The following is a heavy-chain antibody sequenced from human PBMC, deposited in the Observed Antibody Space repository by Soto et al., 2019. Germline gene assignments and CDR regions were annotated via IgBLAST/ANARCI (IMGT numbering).Heavy chain of an antibody. CDR1: GGTFSNYA. Sequence: QVQLVQSGAEVKKPGSSVKVSCKASGGTFSNYAVSWVRQAPGQGLDWMGGIIPMFGTANYAQKFQGRVTITADDSRSAAYMYLSSLRSEDTAVYYCAGSRSPTNPLWFGEYYSMDVWGQGTTVTVSS. J-gene: IGHJ6*02. CDR2: IIPMFGTA. V-gene: IGHV1-69*12. CDR3: AGSRSPTNPLWFGEYYSMDV. D-gene: IGHD3-10*01.